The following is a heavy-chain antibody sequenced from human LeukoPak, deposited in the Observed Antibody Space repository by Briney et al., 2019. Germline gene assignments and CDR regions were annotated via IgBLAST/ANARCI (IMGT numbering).Heavy chain of an antibody. J-gene: IGHJ2*01. Sequence: KTGGSLRLSCAASGFTFSSYSMNWVRQAPGKGLEWVSSISSSSYIYYADSVKGRFTISRDNAKNSLYLQMNSLRAEDTPVYYCARATYYYDSSGYKPSYWYFDLWGRGTLVTVSS. V-gene: IGHV3-21*01. D-gene: IGHD3-22*01. CDR1: GFTFSSYS. CDR3: ARATYYYDSSGYKPSYWYFDL. CDR2: ISSSSYI.